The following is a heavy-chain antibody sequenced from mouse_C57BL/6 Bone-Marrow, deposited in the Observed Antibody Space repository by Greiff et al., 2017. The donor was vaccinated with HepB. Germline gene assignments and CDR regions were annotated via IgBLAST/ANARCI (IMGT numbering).Heavy chain of an antibody. CDR2: INPNYGTT. CDR3: ARRGVGTTVDYYAMDY. V-gene: IGHV1-39*01. Sequence: LVESGASVKISCKASGYSFTDYNMNWVKQSNGKSLEWIGVINPNYGTTSYNQKFKGKATLTVDQSSSTAYMQLNSLTSEDSAVYYCARRGVGTTVDYYAMDYWGQGTSVTVSS. CDR1: GYSFTDYN. D-gene: IGHD1-1*01. J-gene: IGHJ4*01.